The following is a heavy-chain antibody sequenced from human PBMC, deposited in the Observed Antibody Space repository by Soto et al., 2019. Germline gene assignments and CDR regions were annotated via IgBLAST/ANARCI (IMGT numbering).Heavy chain of an antibody. Sequence: GGSLRLSCAASGFTFSSFWMSWVRQAPGKGLEWVANIKGDGSEEWYADSVKGRFTISRDNAKSSLCLQMNSLTADDTAVYYCARDHMNYWGQGNLVTVSS. V-gene: IGHV3-7*01. J-gene: IGHJ4*02. CDR3: ARDHMNY. CDR2: IKGDGSEE. CDR1: GFTFSSFW.